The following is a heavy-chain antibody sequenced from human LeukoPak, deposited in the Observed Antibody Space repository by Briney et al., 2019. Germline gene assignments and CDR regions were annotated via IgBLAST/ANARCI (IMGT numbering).Heavy chain of an antibody. V-gene: IGHV3-48*03. CDR2: ISSSDTTT. CDR3: AGRPRNGYRIDY. D-gene: IGHD5-18*01. Sequence: PGGSLRLSCAASGFTFSSYEMNWVRQAPGKGLEWVSYISSSDTTTYYTDSVKGRFTISRDNAKNSLYLQMNSLRAEDTAVYYRAGRPRNGYRIDYWGQGTLVTVSS. J-gene: IGHJ4*02. CDR1: GFTFSSYE.